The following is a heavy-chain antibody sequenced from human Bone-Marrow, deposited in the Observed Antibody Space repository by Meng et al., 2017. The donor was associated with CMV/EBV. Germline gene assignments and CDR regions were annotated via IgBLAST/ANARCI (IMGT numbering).Heavy chain of an antibody. D-gene: IGHD6-19*01. CDR2: ISYDGSNK. CDR3: ARCSGAYSSGWSGGY. Sequence: GESLKISCAASGFTFSSYAMHWVRQAPGKGLEWVAVISYDGSNKYYADSVKGRFTISRDNSKNTLYLQMNSLRAEETAVYYCARCSGAYSSGWSGGYWGQGTRVTGSS. CDR1: GFTFSSYA. J-gene: IGHJ4*02. V-gene: IGHV3-30*04.